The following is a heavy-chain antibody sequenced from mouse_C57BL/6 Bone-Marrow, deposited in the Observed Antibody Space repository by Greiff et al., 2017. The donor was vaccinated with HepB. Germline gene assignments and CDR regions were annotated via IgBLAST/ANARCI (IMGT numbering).Heavy chain of an antibody. V-gene: IGHV5-6*02. Sequence: EVKLEESGGDLVKPGGSLKLSCAASGFTFSSYGMSWVRQTPDKRLEWVATISSGGSYTYYPDSVKGRFTISRDNAKNTLYLQMSSLKSEDTAMYYCARPPTIVTTGYFDVWGTGTTVTVSS. J-gene: IGHJ1*03. CDR1: GFTFSSYG. CDR2: ISSGGSYT. CDR3: ARPPTIVTTGYFDV. D-gene: IGHD2-5*01.